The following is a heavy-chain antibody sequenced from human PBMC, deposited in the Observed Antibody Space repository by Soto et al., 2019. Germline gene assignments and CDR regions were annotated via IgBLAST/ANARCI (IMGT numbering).Heavy chain of an antibody. D-gene: IGHD5-18*01. CDR3: ARGPGYSYGYI. Sequence: QVQLVQSGAEVKKPGASVKVSCKASGYTCTSYAMHWVRQAPGQRHEWMGWSNAGNGNTKYSQKFQGRVTITRDTSASTAYMELSSLRSEDTAVYYCARGPGYSYGYIWGQGTLGSVSS. V-gene: IGHV1-3*01. CDR2: SNAGNGNT. CDR1: GYTCTSYA. J-gene: IGHJ4*02.